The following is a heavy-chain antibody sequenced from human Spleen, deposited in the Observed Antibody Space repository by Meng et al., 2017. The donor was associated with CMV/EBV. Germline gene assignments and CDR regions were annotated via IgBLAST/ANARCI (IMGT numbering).Heavy chain of an antibody. V-gene: IGHV4-34*01. CDR3: ARVGRNWFDP. J-gene: IGHJ5*02. CDR1: GGSFSGYY. CDR2: INHSGST. Sequence: LSLTCAVYGGSFSGYYWSWIRQPPGKGLEWIGEINHSGSTNYNPSLKSRVTISVDTSKNQFSLKLSSVTAADTAVYYCARVGRNWFDPWGQGTLVTVSS.